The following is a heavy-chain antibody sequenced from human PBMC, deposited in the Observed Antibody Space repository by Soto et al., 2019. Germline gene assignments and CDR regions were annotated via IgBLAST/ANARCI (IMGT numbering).Heavy chain of an antibody. D-gene: IGHD6-13*01. CDR2: FDPEDGET. CDR3: ATGGRSSWYPSATPGSGVYHY. Sequence: ASVKVSCKVSGYTLTELSMHWVRQAPGKGLEWMGGFDPEDGETIYAQKFQGRVTMTEDTSTDTAYMELSSLRSEDTAVYYCATGGRSSWYPSATPGSGVYHYWGQGTLVTVSS. CDR1: GYTLTELS. V-gene: IGHV1-24*01. J-gene: IGHJ4*02.